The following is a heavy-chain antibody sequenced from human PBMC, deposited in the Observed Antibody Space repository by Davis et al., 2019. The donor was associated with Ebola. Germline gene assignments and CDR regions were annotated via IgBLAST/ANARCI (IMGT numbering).Heavy chain of an antibody. CDR2: FNPSGGST. CDR1: GYTFTNYS. CDR3: ARACLYDSGNSGSY. V-gene: IGHV1-46*01. J-gene: IGHJ4*02. Sequence: ASVKVSCKASGYTFTNYSMHWVRQAPGQGLEWMGIFNPSGGSTNYAQKFQGRFTMTRDTSTSTVYMELSSLVSEDTAVYYCARACLYDSGNSGSYWGQGTLVTVSS. D-gene: IGHD3-10*01.